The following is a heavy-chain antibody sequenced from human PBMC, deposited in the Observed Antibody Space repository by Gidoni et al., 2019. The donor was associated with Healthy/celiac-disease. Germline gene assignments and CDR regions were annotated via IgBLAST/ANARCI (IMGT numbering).Heavy chain of an antibody. CDR3: ARRAGTSMVRGVIIMRSGFDY. Sequence: QLQLQESGPGLVKPSETLSLTCTVSAGSISISSYYWAWVRQPPGKGLEWIGSIYYSGSTYYNPSLKSRVTISVDTSKNQFSLKLSSVTAADTAVYYCARRAGTSMVRGVIIMRSGFDYWGQGTLVTVSS. CDR2: IYYSGST. J-gene: IGHJ4*02. CDR1: AGSISISSYY. V-gene: IGHV4-39*01. D-gene: IGHD3-10*01.